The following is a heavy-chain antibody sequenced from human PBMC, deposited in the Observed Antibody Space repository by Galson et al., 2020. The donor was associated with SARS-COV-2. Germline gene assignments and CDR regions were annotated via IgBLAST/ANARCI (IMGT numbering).Heavy chain of an antibody. V-gene: IGHV3-30*04. CDR3: ARDGDYDIWGGYYGNFDY. Sequence: GESLKISCAASGLTFSTSAMHWVRQAPSKGLEWLAVISYDGRNKFYADSVKGRFTISRDNSKDTLYLQMNSLRVEDTAVYYCARDGDYDIWGGYYGNFDYWGQGTLVTVSS. J-gene: IGHJ4*02. CDR1: GLTFSTSA. CDR2: ISYDGRNK. D-gene: IGHD3-3*01.